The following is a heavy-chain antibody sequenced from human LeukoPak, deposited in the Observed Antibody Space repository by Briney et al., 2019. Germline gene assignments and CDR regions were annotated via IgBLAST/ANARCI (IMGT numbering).Heavy chain of an antibody. CDR1: GFTVSRNY. CDR3: ATLYSSAYYADYYYYGMDV. Sequence: GGSLRLSCAASGFTVSRNYMSWVRQAPGKGLEWVSIIYSGGSTYYADSVKGRFTISRDNSKNTLYLQMNSLRAADAAVYYCATLYSSAYYADYYYYGMDVWGQGTTLTVSS. V-gene: IGHV3-53*01. J-gene: IGHJ6*02. D-gene: IGHD3-22*01. CDR2: IYSGGST.